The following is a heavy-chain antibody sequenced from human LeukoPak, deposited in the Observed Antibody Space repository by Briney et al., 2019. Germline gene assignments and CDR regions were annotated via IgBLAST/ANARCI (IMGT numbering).Heavy chain of an antibody. Sequence: GGSLRLSCAASGLTFSSYSMNWVRQAPGKGLEWVSFISSSRSYIYYADSVKGRFTISRDNAKNSLYLQMNSLRAEDTAVYYCARFIAAPYYFDYWGRGTLVTVSS. CDR2: ISSSRSYI. D-gene: IGHD6-13*01. J-gene: IGHJ4*02. CDR3: ARFIAAPYYFDY. CDR1: GLTFSSYS. V-gene: IGHV3-21*01.